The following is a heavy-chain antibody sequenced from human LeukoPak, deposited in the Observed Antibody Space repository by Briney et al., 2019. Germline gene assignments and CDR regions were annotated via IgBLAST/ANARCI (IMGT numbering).Heavy chain of an antibody. CDR3: ARGLQSSGYAFDI. CDR1: GDSVSSNSAA. J-gene: IGHJ3*02. CDR2: KHYRSKWYN. Sequence: SQTLSLTCAISGDSVSSNSAAWNWIRQSPWRGLEWLGRKHYRSKWYNDYAVSVKSRITINPDTSKNQFSLQLNSVTPEDTAVYYCARGLQSSGYAFDIWGQGTMVTVSS. V-gene: IGHV6-1*01. D-gene: IGHD6-19*01.